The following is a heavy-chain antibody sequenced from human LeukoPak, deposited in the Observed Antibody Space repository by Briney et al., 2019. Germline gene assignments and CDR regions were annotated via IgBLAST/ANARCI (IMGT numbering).Heavy chain of an antibody. CDR2: IRSKANSYAT. Sequence: GGSLRLSCAASGFTFSGSAMHWVRQASGKGLEWDGRIRSKANSYATAYAASVKGRFTISRDDSKNTAYLQMNSLKTEDTAVYYCTSLDYYDSSGYYYPWGQGTLVTVSS. CDR1: GFTFSGSA. J-gene: IGHJ5*02. D-gene: IGHD3-22*01. CDR3: TSLDYYDSSGYYYP. V-gene: IGHV3-73*01.